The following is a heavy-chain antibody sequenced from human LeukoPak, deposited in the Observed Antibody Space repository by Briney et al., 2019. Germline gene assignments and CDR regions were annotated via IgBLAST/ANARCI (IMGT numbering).Heavy chain of an antibody. Sequence: GGSLRLSCAASGFTFSSYEMNWVRQAPGKGLEWVSYISSSGSTIYYADSVKGRFTISRDNAKNSLYLQMNSLRAEDTAVYYCARNAHSGGSYYYYYMDVWGKGTTVTVSS. D-gene: IGHD2-2*01. CDR3: ARNAHSGGSYYYYYMDV. V-gene: IGHV3-48*03. CDR1: GFTFSSYE. J-gene: IGHJ6*03. CDR2: ISSSGSTI.